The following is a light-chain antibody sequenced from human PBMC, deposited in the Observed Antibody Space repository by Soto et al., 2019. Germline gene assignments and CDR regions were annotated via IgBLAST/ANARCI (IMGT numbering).Light chain of an antibody. CDR2: DAS. V-gene: IGKV1-5*01. CDR3: QQYNSFLSVT. J-gene: IGKJ1*01. Sequence: MTQSPATLSVSPGERVTLSCRASQSVSSNLAWYQQKEGKAPKLLMYDASTLESGVPPRFSGSRSGTEFTLTISSLQPDDCGTYYCQQYNSFLSVTFGQGTRVEIK. CDR1: QSVSSN.